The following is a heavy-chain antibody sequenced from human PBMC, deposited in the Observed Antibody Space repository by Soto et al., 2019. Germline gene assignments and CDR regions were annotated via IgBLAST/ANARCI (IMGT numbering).Heavy chain of an antibody. CDR2: INPNSGGT. V-gene: IGHV1-2*02. J-gene: IGHJ4*02. CDR3: ARDDSSGCYIFDY. CDR1: GYTFTGYY. Sequence: ASVKVSCKASGYTFTGYYMHWVRQAPGQGLEWMGWINPNSGGTNYAQKFQGRVTMTRDTSISTAYMELSRLRSDDTAVYYCARDDSSGCYIFDYWGQGTLVTVSS. D-gene: IGHD6-19*01.